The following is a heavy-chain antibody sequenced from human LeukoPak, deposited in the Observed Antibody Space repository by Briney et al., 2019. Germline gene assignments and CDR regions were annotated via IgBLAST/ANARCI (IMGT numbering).Heavy chain of an antibody. CDR1: GFTFSSYA. J-gene: IGHJ4*02. Sequence: GGSLRLSCAASGFTFSSYAMSWVRQAPGKGLEWVSAISGSGGSTYYADSVKGRFTISRDNSKNTLYLQMNSLRTEDTAVYYCAKDSSGWQRVHWGQGTLVTVSS. V-gene: IGHV3-23*01. D-gene: IGHD6-19*01. CDR2: ISGSGGST. CDR3: AKDSSGWQRVH.